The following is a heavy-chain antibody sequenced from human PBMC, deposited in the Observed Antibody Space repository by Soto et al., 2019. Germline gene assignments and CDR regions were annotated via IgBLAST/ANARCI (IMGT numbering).Heavy chain of an antibody. V-gene: IGHV4-31*03. CDR3: AGIYSGSPGGTWRY. D-gene: IGHD1-26*01. J-gene: IGHJ4*02. CDR2: IYYSGST. CDR1: GGSFSSGGYY. Sequence: QVQLQESGPGLVKPSQTLSLTCTVSGGSFSSGGYYWSWIRQHPGKGLEWFGYIYYSGSTYYNPSLKSRVTISVDTSKNQFSLKLSSGSAADTAVYYCAGIYSGSPGGTWRYWGQGTLVTVSS.